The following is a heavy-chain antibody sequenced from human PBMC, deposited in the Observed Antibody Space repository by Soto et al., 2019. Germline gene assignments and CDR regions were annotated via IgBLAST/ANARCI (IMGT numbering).Heavy chain of an antibody. CDR3: ARDGGHCSSTSCYNWYFEL. J-gene: IGHJ2*01. V-gene: IGHV3-11*01. Sequence: GGSLRLSCAASGFTFSDYYMSWIRQAPGKGLEWVSYISSSGSTIYYADSVKGRFTISRDNAKNSLCLQMNSLSAEDTAVYDCARDGGHCSSTSCYNWYFELWGRGTLVTVSA. CDR2: ISSSGSTI. CDR1: GFTFSDYY. D-gene: IGHD2-2*01.